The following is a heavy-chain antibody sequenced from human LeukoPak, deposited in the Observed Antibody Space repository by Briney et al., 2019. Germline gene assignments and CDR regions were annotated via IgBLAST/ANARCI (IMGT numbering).Heavy chain of an antibody. J-gene: IGHJ6*02. V-gene: IGHV4-59*01. CDR1: GGSISSYY. D-gene: IGHD1-26*01. Sequence: SETLSLTCTVSGGSISSYYWSWIRQPPGKGLEWIGYIYYSGSTNYNPSPKSRVTISVDASKNQFSLKLSSVTAADTAVYYCARDEPSEWGDYYYGMDVWGQGTLVTVSS. CDR3: ARDEPSEWGDYYYGMDV. CDR2: IYYSGST.